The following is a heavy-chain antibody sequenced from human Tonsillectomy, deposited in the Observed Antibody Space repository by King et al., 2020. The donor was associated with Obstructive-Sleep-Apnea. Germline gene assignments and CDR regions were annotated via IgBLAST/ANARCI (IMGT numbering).Heavy chain of an antibody. Sequence: VQLVESGGTLVQPGGSLRLSCAASGFTFNNYWMTWVRQAPGKGLQWVANIKPDGSEKFYVDSVKGRFTISRDNAKNSLYLQMNSMRPEDTAVYYCARRLGSTWSFDFWSRGTLVTVSS. CDR2: IKPDGSEK. J-gene: IGHJ4*02. CDR3: ARRLGSTWSFDF. V-gene: IGHV3-7*01. CDR1: GFTFNNYW. D-gene: IGHD6-13*01.